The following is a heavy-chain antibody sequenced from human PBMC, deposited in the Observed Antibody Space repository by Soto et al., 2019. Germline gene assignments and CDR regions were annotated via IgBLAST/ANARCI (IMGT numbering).Heavy chain of an antibody. CDR2: ISYDGSKK. J-gene: IGHJ5*02. Sequence: QVQLVESGGGVVQPGRSLRLSCTASGFTFSSYGMHWVRQAPGKGLEWVAVISYDGSKKYYADSVKGRFTISRDNSKNTLYVQMNRLRTEDTAVYYCAKEWGSGWSWAYNWFDPWGQGTLVTVSS. CDR1: GFTFSSYG. CDR3: AKEWGSGWSWAYNWFDP. D-gene: IGHD6-19*01. V-gene: IGHV3-30*18.